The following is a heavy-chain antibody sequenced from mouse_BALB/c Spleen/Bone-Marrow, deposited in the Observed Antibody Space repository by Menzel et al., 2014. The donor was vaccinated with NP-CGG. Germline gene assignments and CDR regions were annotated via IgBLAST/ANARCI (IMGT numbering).Heavy chain of an antibody. Sequence: EVQLVESGGGLVQPGGSLKLSCAASGFDFSSYWMSWVRQAPGKGLEWIGEINPDSNTINYTPSLKDKFIISRDNAKNTLYLQISKVGSEDTALYYCARIGYYGWFAYWGQGTLVTVSA. CDR3: ARIGYYGWFAY. J-gene: IGHJ3*01. V-gene: IGHV4-1*02. CDR2: INPDSNTI. CDR1: GFDFSSYW. D-gene: IGHD2-3*01.